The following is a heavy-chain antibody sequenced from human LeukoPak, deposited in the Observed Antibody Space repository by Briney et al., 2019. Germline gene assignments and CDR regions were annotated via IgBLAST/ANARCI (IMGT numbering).Heavy chain of an antibody. CDR3: ARYSGGIYGMDV. V-gene: IGHV1-2*06. Sequence: GASVKVSCKASGYTFTGYYMHWVRQAPGQGLEWMGRINPNSGGTNYAQKFQGRVTMTRDTSISTAYMELSRLRSDDTAVYYCARYSGGIYGMDVWGQGTTVTVSS. J-gene: IGHJ6*02. D-gene: IGHD2-15*01. CDR1: GYTFTGYY. CDR2: INPNSGGT.